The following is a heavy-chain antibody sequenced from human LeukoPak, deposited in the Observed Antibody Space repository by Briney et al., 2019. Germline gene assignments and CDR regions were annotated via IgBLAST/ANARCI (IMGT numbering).Heavy chain of an antibody. CDR2: IYYSGST. J-gene: IGHJ3*01. CDR3: ARWTGLSDAFDF. V-gene: IGHV4-30-4*08. Sequence: SETLSLTCTVSGGSISSGDYYWSWIRQPPGKGLEWIGYIYYSGSTYYNPSLKSRVTISVDTSKNQFSLKLSSVTAADTAVYYCARWTGLSDAFDFWGQGTMVTVSS. CDR1: GGSISSGDYY. D-gene: IGHD3/OR15-3a*01.